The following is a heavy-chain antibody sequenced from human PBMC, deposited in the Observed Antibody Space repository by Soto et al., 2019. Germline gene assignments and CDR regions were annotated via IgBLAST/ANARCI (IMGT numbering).Heavy chain of an antibody. Sequence: SETLSLTCTVSGGSISSYYWSWIRQPPGNGLEWIGYIYYSGSTNYNPSLKSRVTISVDTSKNQFSLKLSSVTAADTAVYYCARDFGAARPRMDVWGQGTTVTAP. V-gene: IGHV4-59*01. CDR1: GGSISSYY. J-gene: IGHJ6*02. D-gene: IGHD6-6*01. CDR3: ARDFGAARPRMDV. CDR2: IYYSGST.